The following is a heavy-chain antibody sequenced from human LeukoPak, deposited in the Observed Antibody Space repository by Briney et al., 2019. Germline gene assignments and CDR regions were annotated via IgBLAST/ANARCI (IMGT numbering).Heavy chain of an antibody. D-gene: IGHD1-26*01. CDR1: AFMFSGYS. CDR2: IGSSSSSI. Sequence: GGSLRLSYAASAFMFSGYSMNWVRQAPGKGLEWVSSIGSSSSSIYYADSVKGRFTISRDNAKNSLYLQMNSLRAEDTAVYYCARDRWELRGEFVYWGQGTLVTVSS. J-gene: IGHJ4*02. CDR3: ARDRWELRGEFVY. V-gene: IGHV3-21*01.